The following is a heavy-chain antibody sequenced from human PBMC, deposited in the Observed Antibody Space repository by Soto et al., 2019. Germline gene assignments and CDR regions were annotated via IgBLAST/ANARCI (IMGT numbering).Heavy chain of an antibody. Sequence: QVQLVQSGAEVKKPGASVKVSCKASGYTFTSYDIQWVRQGTGQGLVWMGWMNPNSGNTGYAQKFQSRVTITRDTSISTAYMELRGVRSEATAVYYCAREREYGWYWFDTWGQGTLVTVCS. D-gene: IGHD6-19*01. V-gene: IGHV1-8*01. CDR1: GYTFTSYD. CDR3: AREREYGWYWFDT. CDR2: MNPNSGNT. J-gene: IGHJ5*02.